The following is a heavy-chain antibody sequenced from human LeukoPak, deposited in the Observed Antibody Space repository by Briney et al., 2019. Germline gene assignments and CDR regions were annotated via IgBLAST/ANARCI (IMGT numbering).Heavy chain of an antibody. D-gene: IGHD3-10*01. J-gene: IGHJ4*02. CDR1: RYPHKLYQ. CDR3: ARDKLIGDTHLDH. CDR2: INQGEGEK. V-gene: IGHV3-7*01. Sequence: GGPVRLLCTASRYPHKLYQMMWLPQARGKGLEWVTHINQGEGEKHYMVSVQGRLSISRDKAKNSLYLQMNGLRADDTAVYYCARDKLIGDTHLDHWGQGTLVTVSS.